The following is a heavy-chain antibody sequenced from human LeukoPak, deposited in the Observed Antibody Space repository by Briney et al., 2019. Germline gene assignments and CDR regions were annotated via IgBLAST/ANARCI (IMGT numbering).Heavy chain of an antibody. CDR1: GGSFSDYH. CDR2: INHSGYT. J-gene: IGHJ4*02. CDR3: ARGGSYYDFWSGRAPFTP. Sequence: PSETLSLTCVVYGGSFSDYHWSWIRQPPGKGLEWIGEINHSGYTNYNPSLKSRITISVDTSKNQFSLNLSYMTAADTAVYHCARGGSYYDFWSGRAPFTPWGQGTLVTVSS. V-gene: IGHV4-34*01. D-gene: IGHD3-3*01.